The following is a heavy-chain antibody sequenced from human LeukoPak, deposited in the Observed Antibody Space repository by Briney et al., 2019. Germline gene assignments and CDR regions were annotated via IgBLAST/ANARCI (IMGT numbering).Heavy chain of an antibody. J-gene: IGHJ2*01. Sequence: SETLSLTCTVSGGSISSGDYYWSWIRQPPGKGLEWIGYIYYSGSTYYNPSLKSRVTISVDTSKNQFSLKLSSVTAADTAVYYCARVQLESYYYDSSGSWYFDLWGRGTLVTVSS. CDR2: IYYSGST. CDR1: GGSISSGDYY. CDR3: ARVQLESYYYDSSGSWYFDL. D-gene: IGHD3-22*01. V-gene: IGHV4-30-4*01.